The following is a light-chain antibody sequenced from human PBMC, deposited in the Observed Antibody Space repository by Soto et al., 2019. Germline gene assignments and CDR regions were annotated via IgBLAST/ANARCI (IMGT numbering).Light chain of an antibody. J-gene: IGLJ1*01. CDR1: SSDVGGYNY. V-gene: IGLV2-14*01. CDR3: SSYTSSSPYV. CDR2: EVR. Sequence: QSVLAQPASVSGSPGQSITISCTGTSSDVGGYNYVSWYQQHPGKAPKLMIYEVRNRPSGVSHRLSGSKSANTASLTISGLQAEDEADYYCSSYTSSSPYVFGTGTKVTVL.